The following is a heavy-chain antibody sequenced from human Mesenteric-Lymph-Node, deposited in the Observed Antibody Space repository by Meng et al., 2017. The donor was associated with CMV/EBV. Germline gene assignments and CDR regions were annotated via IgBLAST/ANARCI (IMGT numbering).Heavy chain of an antibody. V-gene: IGHV1-8*01. J-gene: IGHJ6*02. CDR1: GYSFTNND. Sequence: ASVKVSCKASGYSFTNNDVHWVRQATGQGLEWMGWMDPNNGNTGSAQNFRGRLTMTSDSSISTAYMELRSLRSDDTAVYYCARRRMDVWGQGTTVTVSS. CDR3: ARRRMDV. CDR2: MDPNNGNT.